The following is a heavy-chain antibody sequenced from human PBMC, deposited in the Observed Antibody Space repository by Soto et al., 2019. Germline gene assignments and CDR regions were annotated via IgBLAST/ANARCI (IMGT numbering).Heavy chain of an antibody. Sequence: ASVKVSCKASGGTLSNHAINWVRQAPGQGPEWMGVIILPFGTPNYAQKLQGRVTMTTDTSTSTAYMELRSLRSDDTAVYYCARRSAWSNDAFDFWGQGTMVTVSS. CDR2: IILPFGTP. CDR3: ARRSAWSNDAFDF. D-gene: IGHD6-19*01. CDR1: GGTLSNHA. J-gene: IGHJ3*01. V-gene: IGHV1-69*05.